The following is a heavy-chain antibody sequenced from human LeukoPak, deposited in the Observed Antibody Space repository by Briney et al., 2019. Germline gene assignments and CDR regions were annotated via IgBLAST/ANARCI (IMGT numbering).Heavy chain of an antibody. CDR2: IYFSGTT. J-gene: IGHJ5*02. V-gene: IGHV4-59*08. Sequence: SETLSLTCTVSGDSINAYYWGWIRQPPGKGLEWIGYIYFSGTTKYNPSLESRVTISVDTSKNQFSLKLSSVTAADTAVYYCARRRAGGGSNGHYNWFDPWGQGTLVTVSS. CDR3: ARRRAGGGSNGHYNWFDP. CDR1: GDSINAYY. D-gene: IGHD6-13*01.